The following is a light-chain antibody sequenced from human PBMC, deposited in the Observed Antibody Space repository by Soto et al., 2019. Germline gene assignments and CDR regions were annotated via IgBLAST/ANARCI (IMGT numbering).Light chain of an antibody. CDR1: HSINNY. V-gene: IGKV1-39*01. CDR3: QQNYSTLGT. CDR2: AAS. Sequence: QMTQSPSSLSASVGDRVIITCRADHSINNYLNWYQQKPGQVPKLLIYAASTLQSGVPSRFSGSGSGRVFTLNINSLQPEYFSTYYCQQNYSTLGTFGRGTRVEI. J-gene: IGKJ1*01.